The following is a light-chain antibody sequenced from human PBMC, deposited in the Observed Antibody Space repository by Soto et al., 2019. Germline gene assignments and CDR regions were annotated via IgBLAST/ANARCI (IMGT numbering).Light chain of an antibody. CDR1: QSVRNNY. CDR2: GAS. J-gene: IGKJ5*01. Sequence: ETVLTQSPGTLSLSPGERATLSCRASQSVRNNYLVWYQQKPGQAPRLLISGASSRAAGIPDRFSGSGSETDFTLTISRLEPEDFALYFCQQYGNPRITFGQGTRLDIK. V-gene: IGKV3-20*01. CDR3: QQYGNPRIT.